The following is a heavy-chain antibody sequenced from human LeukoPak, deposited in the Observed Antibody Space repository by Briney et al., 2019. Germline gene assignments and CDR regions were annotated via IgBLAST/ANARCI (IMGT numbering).Heavy chain of an antibody. D-gene: IGHD2-2*01. CDR3: AKDSTSSLLYYYYMDV. CDR1: GFTFSSYG. Sequence: GGSLRLSCAASGFTFSSYGMHWVRQAPGKGLEWVAVISYDGSNKYYADSVKGRFTISRDKSKNTLYLQMNSLRAEDTAVYYCAKDSTSSLLYYYYMDVWGKGATVTVSS. V-gene: IGHV3-30*18. CDR2: ISYDGSNK. J-gene: IGHJ6*03.